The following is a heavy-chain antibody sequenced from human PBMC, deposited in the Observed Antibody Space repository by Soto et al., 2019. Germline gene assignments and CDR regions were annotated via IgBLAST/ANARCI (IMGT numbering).Heavy chain of an antibody. J-gene: IGHJ4*02. CDR2: IKQDGSEK. CDR3: ARGSHVLRYFDWLSNFDY. CDR1: GFTFSSCW. V-gene: IGHV3-7*01. Sequence: GGSLRLSCAAPGFTFSSCWMSWVRQAPGKGLEWVANIKQDGSEKYYVDSVKGRFTISRDNAKNSLYLQMNSLRAEDTAVYYCARGSHVLRYFDWLSNFDYWGQGTLVTVSS. D-gene: IGHD3-9*01.